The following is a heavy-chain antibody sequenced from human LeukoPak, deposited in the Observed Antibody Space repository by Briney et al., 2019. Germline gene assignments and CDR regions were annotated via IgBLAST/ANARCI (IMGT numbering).Heavy chain of an antibody. CDR1: GGTFSSYA. J-gene: IGHJ4*02. CDR2: IIPIFGTA. D-gene: IGHD3-22*01. Sequence: SVKVSCKASGGTFSSYAISWVRQAPGQGIEWMGWIIPIFGTANYAQKFQGRVTITTDEPTSTAYMELSSLRSEDTAVYYCARDSPVDYYYDSSGYYNHFDYWGQGTLVTVSS. CDR3: ARDSPVDYYYDSSGYYNHFDY. V-gene: IGHV1-69*05.